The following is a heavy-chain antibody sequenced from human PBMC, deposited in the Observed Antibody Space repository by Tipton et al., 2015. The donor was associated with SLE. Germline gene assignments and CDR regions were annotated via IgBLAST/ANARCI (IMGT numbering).Heavy chain of an antibody. CDR2: IDHSGST. CDR1: GEALGSYF. Sequence: GEALGSYFWTWIRQPPGKGLESIGYIDHSGSTGYNPSLKSRVTMSVDTSNNQFSLKLSSVTAADTAAYYCARGSGEGDWFDPWGQGTLVTVSS. D-gene: IGHD1-26*01. CDR3: ARGSGEGDWFDP. V-gene: IGHV4-59*01. J-gene: IGHJ5*02.